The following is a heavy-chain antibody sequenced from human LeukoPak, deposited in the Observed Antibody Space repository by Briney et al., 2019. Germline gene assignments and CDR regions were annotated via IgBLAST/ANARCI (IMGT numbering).Heavy chain of an antibody. CDR2: INPNSGGT. Sequence: ASVKVSCKASGYTFTGYYVHWVRQAPGQGLEWMGWINPNSGGTNYAQKFQGRVTMTRDTSISTAYMELSRLRSDDTAVYYCARDRASGSYLMGNWGQGTLVTVSS. V-gene: IGHV1-2*02. CDR3: ARDRASGSYLMGN. D-gene: IGHD1-26*01. J-gene: IGHJ4*02. CDR1: GYTFTGYY.